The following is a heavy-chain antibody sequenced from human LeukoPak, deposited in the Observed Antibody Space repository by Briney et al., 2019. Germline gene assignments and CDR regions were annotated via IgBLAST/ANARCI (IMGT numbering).Heavy chain of an antibody. CDR2: INPNSGGT. J-gene: IGHJ4*02. CDR3: AREFWNYGGD. D-gene: IGHD1-7*01. CDR1: GYAFTGYY. Sequence: ASVKVSCKASGYAFTGYYMLWVRQAPGQGLEWMGRINPNSGGTNYTQKFQGRVTMTRDTSISTAYMELSRLRSDDTAVYYCAREFWNYGGDWGQGTLVTVSP. V-gene: IGHV1-2*06.